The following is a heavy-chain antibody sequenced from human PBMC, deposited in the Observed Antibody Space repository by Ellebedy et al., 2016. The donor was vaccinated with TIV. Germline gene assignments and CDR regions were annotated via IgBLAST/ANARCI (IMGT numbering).Heavy chain of an antibody. CDR3: ASGSASSKYCDY. V-gene: IGHV4-59*01. D-gene: IGHD1-26*01. Sequence: MPGGSLRLSCTVSGDSISSYYWSWIRQPPGKGLEWIGFIYYSGSTNYNPSLKRRVTISVDTSKNQFSLELSSVTAADTAVYYCASGSASSKYCDYWGQGTLVTVSS. CDR1: GDSISSYY. J-gene: IGHJ4*02. CDR2: IYYSGST.